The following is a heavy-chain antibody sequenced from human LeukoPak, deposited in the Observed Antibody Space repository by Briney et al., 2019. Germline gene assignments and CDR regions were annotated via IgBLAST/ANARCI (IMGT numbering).Heavy chain of an antibody. J-gene: IGHJ5*02. CDR1: GGSISSSAYY. CDR2: IYYSGTT. Sequence: PSETLSLTCTVSGGSISSSAYYWGWIRQPPGKGLEWIGNIYYSGTTYYNPSLKGRVTISVDTSKNQFFLKLYSVTAADTAVYYCARKEIYPTWFDPWGQGTLVTVSS. CDR3: ARKEIYPTWFDP. V-gene: IGHV4-39*01.